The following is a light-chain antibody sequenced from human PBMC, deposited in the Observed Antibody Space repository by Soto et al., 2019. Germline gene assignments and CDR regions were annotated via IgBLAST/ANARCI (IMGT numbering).Light chain of an antibody. J-gene: IGLJ1*01. Sequence: QSVLTQPPSVSGAPGQRVTISCAGGSSNIGAGYDVHWYQQLPGTAPKLLIYGNNKRPAGVPDRFSGSKSGTSASLAITGLQAEDEADYYCQSYDNSLSGFYVFGTGTKLTVL. CDR3: QSYDNSLSGFYV. CDR2: GNN. V-gene: IGLV1-40*01. CDR1: SSNIGAGYD.